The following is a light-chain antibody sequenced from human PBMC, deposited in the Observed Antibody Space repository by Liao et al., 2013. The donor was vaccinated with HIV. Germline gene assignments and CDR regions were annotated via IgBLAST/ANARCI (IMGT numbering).Light chain of an antibody. CDR2: YDS. CDR3: QVWDSSSRSSVGYV. V-gene: IGLV3-21*01. J-gene: IGLJ1*01. Sequence: SYELTQPPSVSVAPGKTARITCGGNNIGSKSVLWYQQRPGQAPVLVIYYDSDRPSGIPERFSGSNSGNTATLTISRVEAGDEADYYCQVWDSSSRSSVGYVLRNSGPRSTV. CDR1: NIGSKS.